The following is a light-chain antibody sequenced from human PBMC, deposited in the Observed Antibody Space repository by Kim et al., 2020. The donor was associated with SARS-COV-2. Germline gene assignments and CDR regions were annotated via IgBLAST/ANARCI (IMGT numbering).Light chain of an antibody. CDR2: KMD. J-gene: IGLJ3*02. CDR3: AGWDGNLSAEV. Sequence: GQKVTISCSGSSANLVTCSVNWYQQFPDTALEVLLYKMDQRPSGVPDRVSGYKSSTSASLDISELQSEDEGDYDCAGWDGNLSAEVFGGGTPLTVL. V-gene: IGLV1-44*01. CDR1: SANLVTCS.